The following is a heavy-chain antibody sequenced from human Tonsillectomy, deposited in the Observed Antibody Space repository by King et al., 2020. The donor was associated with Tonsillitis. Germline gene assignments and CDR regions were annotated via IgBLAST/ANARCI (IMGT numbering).Heavy chain of an antibody. Sequence: QLVQSGGGVVQPGRSLRLSCAASGFTFSSSAMHWVRQAPGKGLEWVAVISYDGSNKYYADSVKGRFTISRDNSKNTLYLQMNSLRAEDTAVYYCARDFIVQPFDYWGQGTLVTVSS. CDR1: GFTFSSSA. CDR2: ISYDGSNK. J-gene: IGHJ4*02. V-gene: IGHV3-30*04. CDR3: ARDFIVQPFDY. D-gene: IGHD2-8*01.